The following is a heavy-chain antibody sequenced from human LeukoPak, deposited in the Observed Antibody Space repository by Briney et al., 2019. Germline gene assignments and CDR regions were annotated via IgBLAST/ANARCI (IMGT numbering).Heavy chain of an antibody. CDR2: INPNSGGT. CDR1: GYTFTGYY. CDR3: ARKATVKLGYCSGGSCYPRPFDP. D-gene: IGHD2-15*01. V-gene: IGHV1-2*02. J-gene: IGHJ5*02. Sequence: ASVKVSCKASGYTFTGYYMHWVRQAPGQGLEWMGWINPNSGGTNYAQKFQVRVTITRGTAISTAYIELSRLRSDDTAVYYCARKATVKLGYCSGGSCYPRPFDPWGQGTLVTVSS.